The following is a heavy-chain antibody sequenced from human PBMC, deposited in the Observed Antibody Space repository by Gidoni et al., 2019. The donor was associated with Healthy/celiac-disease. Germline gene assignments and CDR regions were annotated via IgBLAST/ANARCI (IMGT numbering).Heavy chain of an antibody. V-gene: IGHV3-21*01. J-gene: IGHJ6*02. Sequence: EVQLVESGGGLVKPGVSLSLSWAASGFTLSSYSMNWVRQAPGKGLEWVSSISSSSSYIYYADSVKGRFTISRDNAKNSLYLQMNSLRAEDTAVYYCARDREGMDVWGQGTTVTVSS. CDR1: GFTLSSYS. CDR3: ARDREGMDV. CDR2: ISSSSSYI.